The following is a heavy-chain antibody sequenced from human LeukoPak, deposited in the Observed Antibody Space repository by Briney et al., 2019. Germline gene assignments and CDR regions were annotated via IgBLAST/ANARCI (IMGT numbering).Heavy chain of an antibody. Sequence: GGSLRLSCAASGFPFSSNWMSWVRQASGKGLEWVANIKQDGSEKYYVDSVKGRFTISRDNAKKSLYLQMNSLRAEDTALYYCARGTIGSGWSHDYWGQGTLVAVSS. CDR3: ARGTIGSGWSHDY. J-gene: IGHJ4*02. V-gene: IGHV3-7*01. D-gene: IGHD6-19*01. CDR1: GFPFSSNW. CDR2: IKQDGSEK.